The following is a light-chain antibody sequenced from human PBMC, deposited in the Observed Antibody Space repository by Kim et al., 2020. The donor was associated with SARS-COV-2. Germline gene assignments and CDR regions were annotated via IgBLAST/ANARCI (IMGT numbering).Light chain of an antibody. Sequence: QSALTQPPYASGSPGQSVAISCTGSSSNIGAYDYVSWYQQHPGKAPNLVIFEVTKRPSGVPDRFSGSKSGNTASLTVSGLQAEDEAVYYCSSYAGSNKFVVFGGGTKVTVL. CDR2: EVT. CDR3: SSYAGSNKFVV. CDR1: SSNIGAYDY. V-gene: IGLV2-8*01. J-gene: IGLJ2*01.